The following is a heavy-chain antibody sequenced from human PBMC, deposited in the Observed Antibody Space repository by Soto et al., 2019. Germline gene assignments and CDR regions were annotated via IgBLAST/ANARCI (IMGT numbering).Heavy chain of an antibody. Sequence: SGPTLVNPTQTLTLTCTFSGFSLSTSGMRVSWIRQPPGKALEWLARSDWDDDKFYNTSLKTRLTISKDSSKNQVVLTMTNMDTVDTATYYCARMFHCSGGTCPFDYWGQGALVTVSS. CDR3: ARMFHCSGGTCPFDY. V-gene: IGHV2-70*04. J-gene: IGHJ4*02. D-gene: IGHD2-15*01. CDR2: SDWDDDK. CDR1: GFSLSTSGMR.